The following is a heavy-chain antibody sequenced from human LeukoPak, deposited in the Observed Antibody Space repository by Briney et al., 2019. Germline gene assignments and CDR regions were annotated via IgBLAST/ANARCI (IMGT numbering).Heavy chain of an antibody. J-gene: IGHJ4*02. D-gene: IGHD6-6*01. V-gene: IGHV1-2*02. CDR2: INPNSGGT. CDR1: GYTFTGYY. Sequence: ALVKVSCKASGYTFTGYYMHWVRQAPGQGLEWMGWINPNSGGTNYAQKFQGRVTMTRDTSISTAYMELSRLRSDDTAVYYCARASRYSSSYGSGRVPFDYWGQGTLVTVSS. CDR3: ARASRYSSSYGSGRVPFDY.